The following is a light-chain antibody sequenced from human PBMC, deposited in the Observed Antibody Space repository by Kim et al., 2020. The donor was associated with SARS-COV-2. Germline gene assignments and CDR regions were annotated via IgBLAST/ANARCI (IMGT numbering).Light chain of an antibody. J-gene: IGLJ2*01. CDR1: KLGNKY. V-gene: IGLV3-1*01. CDR3: QAWDSSTVV. CDR2: QDT. Sequence: SYELTQPPSVSVSPGQTASITCSGDKLGNKYACWYQQKPGQSPVLVIYQDTKRPSGITERFSGSNSGNTATLTISGTQAMDEGDYYCQAWDSSTVVFGGGTKLTVL.